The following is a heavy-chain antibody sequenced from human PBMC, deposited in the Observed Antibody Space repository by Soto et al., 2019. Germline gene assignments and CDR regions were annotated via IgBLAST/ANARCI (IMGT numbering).Heavy chain of an antibody. D-gene: IGHD6-13*01. Sequence: GESLKISCKGSGYSFTSYWIGWVRQMPGKGLEWMGIIYPGGSDTRYSPSFQGQVTISADKSISTAYLQWSSLKASDTAMYYCARPGIAAAGTLHFQHWGQGTLVTVSS. CDR3: ARPGIAAAGTLHFQH. V-gene: IGHV5-51*01. CDR1: GYSFTSYW. CDR2: IYPGGSDT. J-gene: IGHJ1*01.